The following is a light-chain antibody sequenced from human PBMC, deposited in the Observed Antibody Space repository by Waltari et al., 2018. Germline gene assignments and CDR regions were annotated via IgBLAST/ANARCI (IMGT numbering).Light chain of an antibody. CDR2: VNSDGSH. J-gene: IGLJ3*02. V-gene: IGLV4-69*01. Sequence: QLVLTQSPSASASLGASVQLTCTPSSGHSRNIVAWLPQQPGKGPRFLMTVNSDGSHTKGDEIPDRFSGSSSGAERYLTVSNVQSEDEAEYFCETGGHGTWVFGGGTKLNVL. CDR1: SGHSRNI. CDR3: ETGGHGTWV.